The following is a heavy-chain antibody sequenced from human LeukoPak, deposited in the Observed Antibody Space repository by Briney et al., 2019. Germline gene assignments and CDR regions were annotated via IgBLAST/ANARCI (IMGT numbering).Heavy chain of an antibody. Sequence: PSQTLSLTCTVSGGSISSGGYYWSWIRQPPGKGLEWIGYIYHSGSTYYNPSLKSRVTISVDRSKNQFSLKLSSVTAADTAVYYCARDPGEMALPHYYYGMDVWGQGTTFTVSS. CDR2: IYHSGST. CDR1: GGSISSGGYY. CDR3: ARDPGEMALPHYYYGMDV. J-gene: IGHJ6*02. D-gene: IGHD5-24*01. V-gene: IGHV4-30-2*01.